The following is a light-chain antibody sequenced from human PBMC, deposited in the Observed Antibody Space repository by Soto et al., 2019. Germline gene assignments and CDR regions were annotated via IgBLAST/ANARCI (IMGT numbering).Light chain of an antibody. CDR2: VNSDGSH. CDR1: SGHSSYA. Sequence: QLVLTQSPSVSASLGASVKLTCTLSSGHSSYAIAWHQQQPEKGPRYLLKVNSDGSHNKGDGITDRFSGSSSGAERYLTISSLQSEDETDYYCQTWGTGIQVFGGGTKLTVL. J-gene: IGLJ3*02. V-gene: IGLV4-69*01. CDR3: QTWGTGIQV.